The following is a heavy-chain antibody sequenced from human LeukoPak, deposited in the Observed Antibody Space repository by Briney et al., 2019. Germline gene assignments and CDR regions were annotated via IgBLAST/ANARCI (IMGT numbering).Heavy chain of an antibody. CDR1: GGSISSSSYY. Sequence: KASETLSLTCTVSGGSISSSSYYWGWIRQPPGKGLEWIGSIYYTGSTYYNPSLKSRVTISVDTSKNQFSLKLSSVTAADTAVYYCARHEVEMATNRYFDYWGQGTLVTVSS. CDR2: IYYTGST. V-gene: IGHV4-39*01. D-gene: IGHD5-24*01. CDR3: ARHEVEMATNRYFDY. J-gene: IGHJ4*02.